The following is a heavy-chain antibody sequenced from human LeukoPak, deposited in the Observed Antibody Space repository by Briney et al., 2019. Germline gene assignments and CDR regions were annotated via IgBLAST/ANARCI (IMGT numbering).Heavy chain of an antibody. CDR1: GYTFTNYY. CDR3: ARDLGREGVFVD. J-gene: IGHJ4*02. CDR2: INPSGGST. V-gene: IGHV1-46*01. Sequence: RASVKVSCKASGYTFTNYYMHWVRQAPGQGLEWMGIINPSGGSTSYAQKFQGRVTMTRDMSTSTVYMELSSLRSEDTAVYYCARDLGREGVFVDWGQGTLVTVSS. D-gene: IGHD6-13*01.